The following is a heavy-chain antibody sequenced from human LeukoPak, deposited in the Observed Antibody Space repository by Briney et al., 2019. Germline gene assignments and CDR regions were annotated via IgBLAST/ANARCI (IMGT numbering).Heavy chain of an antibody. CDR2: INHSGST. V-gene: IGHV4-34*01. CDR3: ARVYYGSADDASDI. J-gene: IGHJ3*02. D-gene: IGHD3-10*01. Sequence: SETLSLTCAVYGGSFSGYYWSWIRQPPGKGLEWIGEINHSGSTNYNPSLKSRVTISVDTSKNQFSLKLSSVTAADTAVYYCARVYYGSADDASDIWGQGTMVTVSS. CDR1: GGSFSGYY.